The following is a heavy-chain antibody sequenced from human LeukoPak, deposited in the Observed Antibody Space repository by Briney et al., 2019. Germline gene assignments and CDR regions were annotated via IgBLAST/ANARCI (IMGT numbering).Heavy chain of an antibody. Sequence: SETLSLTCTVSGGSISSYYWSWIRQPPGKGLVWIGYIYYSGSTNYNPSLKSRVTISVDTSKNQFSLKLSSVTAADTAVYYCARDQVKGYFDYWGQGTLVTVSS. CDR3: ARDQVKGYFDY. J-gene: IGHJ4*02. V-gene: IGHV4-59*01. CDR2: IYYSGST. CDR1: GGSISSYY. D-gene: IGHD2-21*01.